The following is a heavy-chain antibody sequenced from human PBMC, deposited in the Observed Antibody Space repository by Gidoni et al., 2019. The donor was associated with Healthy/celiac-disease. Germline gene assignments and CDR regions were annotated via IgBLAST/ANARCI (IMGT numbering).Heavy chain of an antibody. CDR2: IYYSGST. D-gene: IGHD3-3*01. J-gene: IGHJ5*02. CDR3: ARETYYDFWSGYYTGLWWFDP. V-gene: IGHV4-39*01. Sequence: GLESIGGIYYSGSTYYNPSLRSRVTISVDTSKNQFSLKLSSVTAADTAVYYCARETYYDFWSGYYTGLWWFDPWGQGTLVTVSS.